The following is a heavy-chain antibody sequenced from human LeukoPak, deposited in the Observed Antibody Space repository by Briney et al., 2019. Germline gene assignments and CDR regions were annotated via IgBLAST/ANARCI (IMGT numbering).Heavy chain of an antibody. CDR2: INQDGNSQ. J-gene: IGHJ4*02. D-gene: IGHD2-21*01. CDR1: GFAFSSYW. CDR3: ARSLWPEDY. Sequence: GGSLRLSCEASGFAFSSYWASWVRQAPGKELEWVANINQDGNSQNYVDSVRGRFTISKDNAKNSVYLQMNSLRAEDTAVYYCARSLWPEDYWGQGILVTVSS. V-gene: IGHV3-7*01.